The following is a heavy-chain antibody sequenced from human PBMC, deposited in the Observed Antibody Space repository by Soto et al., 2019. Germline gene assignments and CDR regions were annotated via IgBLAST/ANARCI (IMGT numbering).Heavy chain of an antibody. Sequence: LRLSCAAFGFTVSGKKYVAWVRQAPGKGLEWVSALYDLDGTYYADSVKGRFTTSSDSSRTTVYLQMNDLRPDDTAVYSCATWHLREHAYDIWGQGTTVTVS. CDR2: LYDLDGT. V-gene: IGHV3-53*01. D-gene: IGHD3-10*01. CDR1: GFTVSGKKY. J-gene: IGHJ3*02. CDR3: ATWHLREHAYDI.